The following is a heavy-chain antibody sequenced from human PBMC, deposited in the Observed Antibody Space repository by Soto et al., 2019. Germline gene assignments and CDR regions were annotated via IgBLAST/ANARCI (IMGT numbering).Heavy chain of an antibody. D-gene: IGHD3-9*01. CDR2: ISGGGGST. Sequence: EVQLLESGGGFVQPGESLRLSCVASGFTFSLSAMSWVRQAPGRGLEWVSSISGGGGSTEYTDSVKGRFTISRDNSKDTVHLQMNSLRAEDTAVYYCAKGPEYDILTGCDYWGQGALVTASS. CDR1: GFTFSLSA. J-gene: IGHJ4*02. CDR3: AKGPEYDILTGCDY. V-gene: IGHV3-23*01.